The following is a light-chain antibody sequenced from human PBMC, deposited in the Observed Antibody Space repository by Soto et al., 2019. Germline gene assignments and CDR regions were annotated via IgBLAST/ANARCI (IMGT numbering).Light chain of an antibody. J-gene: IGKJ1*01. V-gene: IGKV3-15*01. CDR2: GAS. Sequence: EIVMTQSPATLSVSPGERATLSCRASQSVSSNLAWYQQKPGQAPRLLIYGASTRATGIPARFSGSGSGTEFTLTISSLQSEDFAIYYRQQYTNCPHTFA. CDR3: QQYTNCPHT. CDR1: QSVSSN.